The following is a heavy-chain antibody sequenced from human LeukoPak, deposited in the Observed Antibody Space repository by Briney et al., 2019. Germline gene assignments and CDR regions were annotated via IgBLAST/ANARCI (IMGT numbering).Heavy chain of an antibody. CDR3: ARSGWEQRSPVDY. D-gene: IGHD1-26*01. CDR2: INAGNGNT. CDR1: GYTFTSYA. J-gene: IGHJ4*02. V-gene: IGHV1-3*01. Sequence: ASVKVSCKASGYTFTSYAMHWVRQAPGQRLEWMGWINAGNGNTKYSQKFQGRVTITRDTSASTAYMELSSLRSEDTAMYYCARSGWEQRSPVDYWGQGTLVTVSS.